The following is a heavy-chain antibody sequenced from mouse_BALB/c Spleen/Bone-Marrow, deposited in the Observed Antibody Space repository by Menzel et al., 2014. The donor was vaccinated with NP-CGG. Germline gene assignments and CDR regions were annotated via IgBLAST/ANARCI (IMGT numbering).Heavy chain of an antibody. D-gene: IGHD1-2*01. Sequence: EANLEDSGVGPSHSSVSLKLSFASLGFDFSSYWMSWVRQAPGKGLEWIGEINPDSNTKNYTPSLKDKFIISRDNAKNTMYLQISKVRSEYTALYYCARLRYCGWFAY. J-gene: IGHJ3*01. CDR2: INPDSNTK. V-gene: IGHV4-1*02. CDR3: ARLRYCGWFAY. CDR1: GFDFSSYW.